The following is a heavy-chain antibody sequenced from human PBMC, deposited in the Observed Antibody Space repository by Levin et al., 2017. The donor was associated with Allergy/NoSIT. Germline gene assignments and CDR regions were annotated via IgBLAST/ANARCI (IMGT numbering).Heavy chain of an antibody. CDR2: IIPIFGTA. D-gene: IGHD3-22*01. CDR1: GGTFSSYA. V-gene: IGHV1-69*06. Sequence: SVKVSCKASGGTFSSYAISWVRQAPGQGLEWMGGIIPIFGTANYAQKFQGRVTITADKSTSTAYMELSSLRSEDTAVYYCASSCGYCPPVTPGWYFDLWGRGTLVTVSS. J-gene: IGHJ2*01. CDR3: ASSCGYCPPVTPGWYFDL.